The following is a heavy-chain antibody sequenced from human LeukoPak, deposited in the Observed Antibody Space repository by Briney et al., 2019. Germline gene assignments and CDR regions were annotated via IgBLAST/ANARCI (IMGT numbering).Heavy chain of an antibody. CDR2: ISAYSGNT. V-gene: IGHV1-18*01. D-gene: IGHD3-10*01. CDR1: GFKFTSYD. Sequence: ASVKVSCKPSGFKFTSYDLSWVRQAPGQGLEWMGWISAYSGNTNYAERFHDRVTMTTDTSTGMAYMELRSLEFDDTAVYYCATNYGSGSAPLDPWGQGTLVTVSA. CDR3: ATNYGSGSAPLDP. J-gene: IGHJ5*02.